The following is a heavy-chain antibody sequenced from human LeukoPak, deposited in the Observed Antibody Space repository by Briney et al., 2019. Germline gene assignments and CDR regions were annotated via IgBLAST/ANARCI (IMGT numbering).Heavy chain of an antibody. V-gene: IGHV3-23*01. Sequence: GGSLRLCCAASGFTFSSYAMSWVRQAPGKGLEWVSAISGSGGSTYYADSVKGRFTISRDNSKNTLYLQMNSLRAEDTAVYYCAKSLRVLRFLEWLLYLDYWGQGTLVTVSS. CDR2: ISGSGGST. J-gene: IGHJ4*02. CDR3: AKSLRVLRFLEWLLYLDY. CDR1: GFTFSSYA. D-gene: IGHD3-3*01.